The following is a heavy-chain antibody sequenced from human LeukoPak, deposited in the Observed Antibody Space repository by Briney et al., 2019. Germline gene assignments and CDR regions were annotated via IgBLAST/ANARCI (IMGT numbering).Heavy chain of an antibody. CDR3: ARDASNWSAFDS. D-gene: IGHD1-20*01. CDR1: GYTFSGYS. Sequence: GASVKVSCKASGYTFSGYSMHWVRQAPGQGLEWMGRINPNSGVTHYAQKFQGRVTMTSDTSITTAYMELSSLTSDDTATYYCARDASNWSAFDSWGQGTLVIVSS. V-gene: IGHV1-2*06. CDR2: INPNSGVT. J-gene: IGHJ5*01.